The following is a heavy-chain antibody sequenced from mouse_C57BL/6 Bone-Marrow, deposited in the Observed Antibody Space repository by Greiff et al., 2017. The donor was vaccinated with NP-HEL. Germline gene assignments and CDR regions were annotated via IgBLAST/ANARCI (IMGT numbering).Heavy chain of an antibody. CDR1: GFTFSSYA. V-gene: IGHV5-4*03. J-gene: IGHJ3*01. CDR2: ISDGGSYT. CDR3: ARAAYYSEAWFAY. Sequence: DVKLVESGGGLVKPGGSLKLSCAASGFTFSSYAMSWVRQTPEKRLEWVATISDGGSYTYYPDNVKGRFTISRDNAKNNLYLQMSHLKSEDTAMYYCARAAYYSEAWFAYWGQGTLVTVSA. D-gene: IGHD2-12*01.